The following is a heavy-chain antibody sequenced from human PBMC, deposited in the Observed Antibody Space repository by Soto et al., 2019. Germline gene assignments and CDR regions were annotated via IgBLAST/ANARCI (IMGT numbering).Heavy chain of an antibody. CDR3: AIDNYGDPYYFDF. CDR2: IYYSGST. V-gene: IGHV4-30-4*01. D-gene: IGHD4-17*01. Sequence: SEALSLTCTVSGGSISSGAYYWSWVRQPPGKGLEWIGYIYYSGSTYYNPSLKSRVTISVDTSKNQFSLKLRSVTATDTAVYYCAIDNYGDPYYFDFWGQGTLVTVSS. J-gene: IGHJ4*02. CDR1: GGSISSGAYY.